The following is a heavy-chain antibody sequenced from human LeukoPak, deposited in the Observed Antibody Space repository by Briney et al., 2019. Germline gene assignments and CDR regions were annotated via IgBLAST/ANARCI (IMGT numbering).Heavy chain of an antibody. CDR1: GFIFSTYG. Sequence: PGGSLRLSCAASGFIFSTYGMHWVRRAPGKGLEWVAFIRYDGSYKYYADSVKGRFSISRDNSKNTLYLQMNSLRAEDTAVYYCAKSDIYDSVFVFDIWGQGTMVTVSS. CDR2: IRYDGSYK. J-gene: IGHJ3*02. CDR3: AKSDIYDSVFVFDI. D-gene: IGHD3-16*01. V-gene: IGHV3-30*02.